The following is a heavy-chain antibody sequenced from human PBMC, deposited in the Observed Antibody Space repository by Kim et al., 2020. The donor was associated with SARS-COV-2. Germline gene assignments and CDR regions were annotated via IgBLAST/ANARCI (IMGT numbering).Heavy chain of an antibody. CDR1: GGSVSSGSYY. J-gene: IGHJ5*02. V-gene: IGHV4-61*01. CDR2: IYYSGST. Sequence: SETLSLTCTVSGGSVSSGSYYWSWIRQPPGKGLEWIGYIYYSGSTNYNPSLKSRVTISVDTSKNQFSLKLSSVTAADTAVYYCARVSCLVVPAAALGWFDPWGQGTLVTVSS. D-gene: IGHD2-2*01. CDR3: ARVSCLVVPAAALGWFDP.